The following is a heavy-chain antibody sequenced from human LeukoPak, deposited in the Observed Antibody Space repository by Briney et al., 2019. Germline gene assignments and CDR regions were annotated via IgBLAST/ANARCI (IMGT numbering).Heavy chain of an antibody. CDR2: IYYSGST. Sequence: SETLSLTCTVSGGSISSSSDYWSWIRQPPGKGLEWIGYIYYSGSTNYNPSLKSRVTISVDTSKNQFSLKLSSVTAADTAVYYCARGGAGLDYWGQGTLVTVSS. CDR3: ARGGAGLDY. V-gene: IGHV4-61*01. CDR1: GGSISSSSDY. D-gene: IGHD1-26*01. J-gene: IGHJ4*02.